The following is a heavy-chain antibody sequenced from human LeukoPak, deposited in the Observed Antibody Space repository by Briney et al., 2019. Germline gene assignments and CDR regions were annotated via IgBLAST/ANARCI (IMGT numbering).Heavy chain of an antibody. V-gene: IGHV3-53*01. J-gene: IGHJ4*02. Sequence: YADSVKGRFTISRDNSKNTLYLQMNNLRAEDTAVYYCAAYDFWSGYSAGIDYWGQGTLVTVSS. D-gene: IGHD3-3*01. CDR3: AAYDFWSGYSAGIDY.